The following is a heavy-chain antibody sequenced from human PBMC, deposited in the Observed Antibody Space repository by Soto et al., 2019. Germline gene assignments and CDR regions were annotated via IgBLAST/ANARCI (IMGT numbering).Heavy chain of an antibody. CDR3: ARDRPALITIFGVVIEGGMFDGMDV. D-gene: IGHD3-3*01. CDR1: GFTFSSYE. Sequence: PGGSLRLSCAASGFTFSSYEMNWVRQAPGKGLEWVSYISSSGSTIYYADSVKGRFTISRDNAKNSLYLQMNSLRAEDTAVYYCARDRPALITIFGVVIEGGMFDGMDVWGQGTTVTVSS. V-gene: IGHV3-48*03. CDR2: ISSSGSTI. J-gene: IGHJ6*02.